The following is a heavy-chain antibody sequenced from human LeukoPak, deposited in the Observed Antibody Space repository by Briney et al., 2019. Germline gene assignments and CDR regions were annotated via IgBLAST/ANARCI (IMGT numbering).Heavy chain of an antibody. D-gene: IGHD2-15*01. CDR1: GGSFSGYY. CDR3: ARAPRKWWPVKT. CDR2: INHSGST. Sequence: SETLSLTCAVYGGSFSGYYWSWIRQPPGKGLEWIGEINHSGSTNYNPSLKSRVTISVDMSKNQFSLKLSSVTAADTAVYYCARAPRKWWPVKTWGQGTLVTVSS. V-gene: IGHV4-34*01. J-gene: IGHJ5*02.